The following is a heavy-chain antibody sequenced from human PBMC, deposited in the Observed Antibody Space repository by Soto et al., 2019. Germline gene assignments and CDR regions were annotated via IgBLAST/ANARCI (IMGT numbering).Heavy chain of an antibody. V-gene: IGHV3-53*01. CDR3: ARDLSVSVVATNSIDY. D-gene: IGHD5-12*01. CDR2: IYSGGST. CDR1: GFTVSSNY. Sequence: PGGSLRLSCAASGFTVSSNYMSWVRQAPGKGLEWVSVIYSGGSTYYVDSVKGRFTISRDNAKNSLYLQMNSLRAEDTAVYYCARDLSVSVVATNSIDYWGQGTLVTVSS. J-gene: IGHJ4*02.